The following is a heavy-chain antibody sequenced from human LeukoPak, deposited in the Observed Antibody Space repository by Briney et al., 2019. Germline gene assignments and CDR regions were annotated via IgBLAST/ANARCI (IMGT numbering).Heavy chain of an antibody. D-gene: IGHD3-10*01. Sequence: GASVKVSCKASGYTSTGYYMHWVRQAPGRGLEWMGWINPNSGGTNYAQKFQGRVTMTRDTSISTAYMELSRLRSDDTAVYYCARSFYYGSGSTFDYWGQGTLVTVSS. CDR1: GYTSTGYY. CDR2: INPNSGGT. J-gene: IGHJ4*02. CDR3: ARSFYYGSGSTFDY. V-gene: IGHV1-2*02.